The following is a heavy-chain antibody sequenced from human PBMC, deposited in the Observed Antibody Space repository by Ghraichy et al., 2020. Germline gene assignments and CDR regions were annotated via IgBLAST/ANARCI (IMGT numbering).Heavy chain of an antibody. CDR2: IYHSGST. V-gene: IGHV4-30-2*01. D-gene: IGHD4-17*01. J-gene: IGHJ4*02. CDR1: GGSISSGGYS. CDR3: ARDAHYGVQLYYFDY. Sequence: SETLSLTCAVSGGSISSGGYSWSWIRQPPGKGLEWIGYIYHSGSTYYNPSLKSRVTISVDRSKNQFSLKLSSVTAADTAGYYCARDAHYGVQLYYFDYWGQGTLVTVSS.